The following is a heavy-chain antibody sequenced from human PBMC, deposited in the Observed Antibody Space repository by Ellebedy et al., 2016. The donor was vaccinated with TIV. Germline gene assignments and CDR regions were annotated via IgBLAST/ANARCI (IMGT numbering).Heavy chain of an antibody. CDR1: GGSSIRTSYY. D-gene: IGHD3-10*01. V-gene: IGHV4-39*01. J-gene: IGHJ4*02. Sequence: MPSETLSLTCPVSGGSSIRTSYYWGWIRQHPGRGLEWIGTIDYSGSTYYNPSLKSRVTMSVDTSKKQLTLKLNSVTAADTAVYYCARLMYHMVRGVIGYWGQGILVTVSS. CDR3: ARLMYHMVRGVIGY. CDR2: IDYSGST.